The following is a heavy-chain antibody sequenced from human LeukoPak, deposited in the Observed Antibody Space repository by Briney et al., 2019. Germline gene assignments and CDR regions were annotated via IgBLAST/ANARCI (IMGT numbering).Heavy chain of an antibody. J-gene: IGHJ4*02. CDR3: ASGFYVWGSYRYDY. V-gene: IGHV4-34*01. D-gene: IGHD3-16*02. Sequence: PSETLSLTCAVYGGSFSGYYWSWIRQPPRKGLEWIGEINHSGSTYYNPSLKSRVTISVDTSKNQFSLKLSSVTAADTAVYYCASGFYVWGSYRYDYWGQGTLVTVSS. CDR1: GGSFSGYY. CDR2: INHSGST.